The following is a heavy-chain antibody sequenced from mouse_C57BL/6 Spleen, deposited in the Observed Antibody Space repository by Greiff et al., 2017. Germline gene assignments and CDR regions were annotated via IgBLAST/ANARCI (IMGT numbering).Heavy chain of an antibody. CDR1: GYTFTSYW. CDR2: IDPSDSET. V-gene: IGHV1-52*01. J-gene: IGHJ2*01. CDR3: ARSAREDGYPTILDY. D-gene: IGHD2-3*01. Sequence: QVQLQQPGAELVRPGSSVKLSCKASGYTFTSYWMHWVKQRPIQGLEWIGNIDPSDSETHYNQKFKDKATLTVDKSSSTAYMQLSSLTSEDSAVYYCARSAREDGYPTILDYWGQGTTLTVSS.